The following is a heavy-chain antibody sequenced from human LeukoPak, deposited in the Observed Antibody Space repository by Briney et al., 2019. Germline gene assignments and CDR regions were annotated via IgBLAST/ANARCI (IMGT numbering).Heavy chain of an antibody. Sequence: SETLSLTCTVSGGSISSYYWSWIRQPPGKGLEWIGYIYYSGSTNYNPSLKSRVTISVDTSKNQFSLKLSSVTAADTAVYYCARGGPSGYDSVRSFDYWGREPWSPSPQ. V-gene: IGHV4-59*01. J-gene: IGHJ4*02. CDR1: GGSISSYY. D-gene: IGHD5-12*01. CDR3: ARGGPSGYDSVRSFDY. CDR2: IYYSGST.